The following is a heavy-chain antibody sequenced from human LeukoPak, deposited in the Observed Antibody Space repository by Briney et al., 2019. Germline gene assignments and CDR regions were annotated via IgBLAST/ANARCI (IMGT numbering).Heavy chain of an antibody. Sequence: GASVKVSCKASGYTFTSYAMHWVRQAPGQRLEWMGWINAGNGNTKYSQKFQGRVTITRDTSTSTAYMELRSLRSDDTAVYYCARDHGSYDVHDAFDIWGQGTMVTVSS. CDR2: INAGNGNT. CDR3: ARDHGSYDVHDAFDI. CDR1: GYTFTSYA. V-gene: IGHV1-3*01. D-gene: IGHD1-26*01. J-gene: IGHJ3*02.